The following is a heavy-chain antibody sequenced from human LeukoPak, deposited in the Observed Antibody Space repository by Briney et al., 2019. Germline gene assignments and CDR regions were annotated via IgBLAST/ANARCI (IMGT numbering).Heavy chain of an antibody. CDR2: ISSSGSTI. CDR1: GVTFSSYE. Sequence: GGSLRLSCAASGVTFSSYEMNWVRQAPGRWLECVSYISSSGSTIYYADSVKGRFTISRDNAKNSLYLQMNSLRAEDTAVYYCARVQKDYYDSSGYLSYWGQGTLETVYS. CDR3: ARVQKDYYDSSGYLSY. J-gene: IGHJ4*02. V-gene: IGHV3-48*03. D-gene: IGHD3-22*01.